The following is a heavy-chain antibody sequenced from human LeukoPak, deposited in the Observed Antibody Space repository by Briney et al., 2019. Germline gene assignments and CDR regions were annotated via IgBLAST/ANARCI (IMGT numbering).Heavy chain of an antibody. J-gene: IGHJ4*02. V-gene: IGHV3-23*01. CDR3: ARVRGGYYSDY. CDR1: GGTSSTYA. Sequence: GGSLRLSCTVSGGTSSTYAMSWVRQAPGKGLEWVSAISGSGGNTYYADSVKGRFTISRDNAKNTLYLQMNSLRAEDTAVYYCARVRGGYYSDYWGQGTLVTVS. CDR2: ISGSGGNT. D-gene: IGHD3-16*01.